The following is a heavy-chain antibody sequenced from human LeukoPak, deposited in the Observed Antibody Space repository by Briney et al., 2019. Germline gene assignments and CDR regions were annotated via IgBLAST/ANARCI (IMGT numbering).Heavy chain of an antibody. CDR1: GFTFSSYA. CDR3: ARDLKQQLVPYYYYYYGMDV. J-gene: IGHJ6*02. V-gene: IGHV3-30-3*01. D-gene: IGHD6-13*01. Sequence: GGSLRLSCAASGFTFSSYAMHWVRQAPGKGLEWVAVISYDGSNKYYADSVKGRFTISRDNSKNTLYLQMNSLRAEDTAVYYCARDLKQQLVPYYYYYYGMDVWGQGTTVTVSS. CDR2: ISYDGSNK.